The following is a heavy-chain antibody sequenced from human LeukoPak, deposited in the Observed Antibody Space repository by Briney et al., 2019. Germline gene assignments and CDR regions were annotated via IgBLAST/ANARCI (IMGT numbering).Heavy chain of an antibody. CDR2: ISGSGGST. CDR1: GFTFSSYA. J-gene: IGHJ4*02. CDR3: AKGAYDFWSGYLTTFDY. V-gene: IGHV3-23*01. Sequence: PGGSLRLSCAASGFTFSSYAMSWVRQAPGKGLEWVSAISGSGGSTYYADSVKGRFTISRDNSKNTLYLQMNSLRAEDTAVYYCAKGAYDFWSGYLTTFDYWGQGTLVTVSS. D-gene: IGHD3-3*01.